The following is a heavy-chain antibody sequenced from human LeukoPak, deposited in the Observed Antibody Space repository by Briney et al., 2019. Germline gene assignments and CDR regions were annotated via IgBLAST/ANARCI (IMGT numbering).Heavy chain of an antibody. D-gene: IGHD4-11*01. CDR2: IYASGTT. Sequence: SETLSLTCTVSGDSISSYYWSWIRQPAGKGLEWIGRIYASGTTNYNPSLKSRVTISLDTSKNQFSLKVNSVTAADTAVYYCARETTPNSFAPWGQGTLVTVSS. J-gene: IGHJ5*02. V-gene: IGHV4-4*07. CDR3: ARETTPNSFAP. CDR1: GDSISSYY.